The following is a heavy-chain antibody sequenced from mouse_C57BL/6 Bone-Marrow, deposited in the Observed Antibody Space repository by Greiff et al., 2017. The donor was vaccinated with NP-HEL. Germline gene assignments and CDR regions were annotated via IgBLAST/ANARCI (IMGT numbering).Heavy chain of an antibody. CDR1: GYTFTTYP. Sequence: QVQLQQSGAELVKPGASVKMSCKASGYTFTTYPIEWVKQNHGKSLEWIGNFHPYNDDTEYNEKFKNKATLTVDKSSSTVYLELSRLTSDDSSVYYCARGVNSWYCFDYWGQGTTLTVSS. V-gene: IGHV1-47*01. J-gene: IGHJ2*01. CDR3: ARGVNSWYCFDY. D-gene: IGHD1-3*01. CDR2: FHPYNDDT.